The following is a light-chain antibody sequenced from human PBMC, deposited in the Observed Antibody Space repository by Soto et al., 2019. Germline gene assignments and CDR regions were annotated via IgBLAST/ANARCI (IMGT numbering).Light chain of an antibody. V-gene: IGLV2-8*01. CDR2: EVS. CDR1: SSDVGGYNY. Sequence: QSVLTQPPSASGSPGQSVTISCTGTSSDVGGYNYVSWYQQHPGKAPKLMIYEVSKRPAGVRDRFSGAKSGNTASLTVSGLQAEDEADYCCSSYAGSNNFVLFGGGTKLTLL. J-gene: IGLJ2*01. CDR3: SSYAGSNNFVL.